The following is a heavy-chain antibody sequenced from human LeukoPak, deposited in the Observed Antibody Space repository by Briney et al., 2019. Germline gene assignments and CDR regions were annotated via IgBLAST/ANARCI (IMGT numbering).Heavy chain of an antibody. CDR2: IIPIFGTA. V-gene: IGHV1-69*05. CDR3: ATDVGRFLEWLNAFDI. D-gene: IGHD3-3*01. Sequence: SVKVSCKASGGTFSSYAISWVRQAPGQGLEWMGGIIPIFGTANYAQRFQGRVTITTDESTSTAYMELSSLRSEDTAVYYCATDVGRFLEWLNAFDIWGQGTMVTVSS. CDR1: GGTFSSYA. J-gene: IGHJ3*02.